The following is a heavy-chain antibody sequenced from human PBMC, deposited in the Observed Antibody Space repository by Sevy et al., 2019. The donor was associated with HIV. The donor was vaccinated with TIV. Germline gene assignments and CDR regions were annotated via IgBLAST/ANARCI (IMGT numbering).Heavy chain of an antibody. CDR1: GRSISTGNYY. J-gene: IGHJ4*02. V-gene: IGHV4-30-4*01. CDR3: TRDMMPAWLYY. D-gene: IGHD3-16*01. Sequence: SETLSLTCTVSGRSISTGNYYWSWIRQSPGRGLEWIGYSSYNGSISYNPSLKSRVIISVDKSKNQFSLSLSSVTAADTAVYYCTRDMMPAWLYYWGQGTLVTVSS. CDR2: SSYNGSI.